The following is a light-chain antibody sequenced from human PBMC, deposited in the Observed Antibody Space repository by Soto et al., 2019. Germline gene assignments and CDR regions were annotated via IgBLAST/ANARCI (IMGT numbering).Light chain of an antibody. V-gene: IGKV3-20*01. CDR1: QSVSDNY. Sequence: EIVLTQSPGTLSLSPGERATLSCRASQSVSDNYLGWYQQKPGQAPRLLIYGVSTRATGIPDSFSGSGSGTDFTLTITSLVPEDFAVYYCQQYGSSPRVTFGGGTKVEIK. J-gene: IGKJ4*02. CDR3: QQYGSSPRVT. CDR2: GVS.